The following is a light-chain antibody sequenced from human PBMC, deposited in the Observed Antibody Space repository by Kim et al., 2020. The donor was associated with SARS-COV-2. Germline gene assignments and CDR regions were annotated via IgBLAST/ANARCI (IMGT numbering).Light chain of an antibody. CDR1: KLGDKY. Sequence: SYELTQPPSVSVSPGQTAIITCSGDKLGDKYASWYQQKPGQSPVLVIYQDRKRPSGIPERFSGSNSGYTATLTISGTQAMDEADYYCQAWDASIYVFGTGTKVTVL. V-gene: IGLV3-1*01. J-gene: IGLJ1*01. CDR2: QDR. CDR3: QAWDASIYV.